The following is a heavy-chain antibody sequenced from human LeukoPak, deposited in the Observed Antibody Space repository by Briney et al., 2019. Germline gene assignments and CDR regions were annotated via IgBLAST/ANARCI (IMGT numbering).Heavy chain of an antibody. V-gene: IGHV4-39*01. CDR2: LYYSGST. CDR1: GGSISSGSYF. Sequence: SETLSLTCTVSGGSISSGSYFWGWIRQPPGKGLEWIGSLYYSGSTYYNPPLKSRVTISVDTSKNQFSLKLTSVTASDTAVYYCARDDGYSSGLRGSDYWGQGTLVTVSS. J-gene: IGHJ4*02. CDR3: ARDDGYSSGLRGSDY. D-gene: IGHD5-18*01.